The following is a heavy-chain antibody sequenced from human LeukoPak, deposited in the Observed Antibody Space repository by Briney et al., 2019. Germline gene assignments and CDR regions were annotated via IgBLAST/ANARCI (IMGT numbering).Heavy chain of an antibody. D-gene: IGHD5-12*01. J-gene: IGHJ4*02. CDR2: ISSSSTI. CDR3: ARKVYSGYDFDY. Sequence: PGGSLRLSCAASGFPFSSYSLTWVRQAPGKGLYWISFISSSSTIYYADSLRGRFTISRDNAKNSVYLQMNSLRAEDTAVYYCARKVYSGYDFDYWGQGTLVTVSS. CDR1: GFPFSSYS. V-gene: IGHV3-48*01.